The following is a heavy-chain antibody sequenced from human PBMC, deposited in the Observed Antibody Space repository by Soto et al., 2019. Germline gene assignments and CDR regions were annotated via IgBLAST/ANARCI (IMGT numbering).Heavy chain of an antibody. CDR3: ARVRYSYGYDAFDI. CDR1: GYTFTSYD. CDR2: MNPNSGNT. Sequence: GASVKVSCKASGYTFTSYDINWVRQATGQGLEWMGWMNPNSGNTGYAQKFQGRVTMTRNTSISTAYMELSSLRSEDTAVYYCARVRYSYGYDAFDIWGQGTMVTVSS. J-gene: IGHJ3*02. D-gene: IGHD5-18*01. V-gene: IGHV1-8*01.